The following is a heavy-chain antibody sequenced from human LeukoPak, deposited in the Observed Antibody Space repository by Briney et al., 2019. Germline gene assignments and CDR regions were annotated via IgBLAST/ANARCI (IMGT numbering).Heavy chain of an antibody. V-gene: IGHV3-7*01. CDR3: VRGGTYWTVS. Sequence: GSLRLSCAASGFVFSASYMSWVRKAPGKGLEWVATIKPDGSEKYHVDSVSGRFTISRDNTNDSLFLQMNSLRVDDAAVYYCVRGGTYWTVSWGQGTLVNVS. J-gene: IGHJ5*01. CDR2: IKPDGSEK. CDR1: GFVFSASY.